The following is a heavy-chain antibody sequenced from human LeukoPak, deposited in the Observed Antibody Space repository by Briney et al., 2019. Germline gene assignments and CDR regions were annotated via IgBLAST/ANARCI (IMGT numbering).Heavy chain of an antibody. V-gene: IGHV4-34*01. CDR1: GGSFSGYY. Sequence: PSETLSLTCAVYGGSFSGYYWSWIRQPPGKGLEWIGEINHSGSTNYNPSLKSRVTISVDTSKNQFSLGLSSLTAADTALYYCARDRKYYYHMDVWGKGTTVTVSS. J-gene: IGHJ6*03. CDR3: ARDRKYYYHMDV. D-gene: IGHD1-14*01. CDR2: INHSGST.